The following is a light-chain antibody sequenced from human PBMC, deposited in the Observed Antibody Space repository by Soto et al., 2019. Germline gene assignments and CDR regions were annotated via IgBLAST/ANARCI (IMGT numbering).Light chain of an antibody. V-gene: IGLV2-14*01. CDR3: SSYTSSSTLV. CDR1: NSDVGGFNY. Sequence: QSGLTQPASVSGSPGQSITISCTGSNSDVGGFNYVSWYQHHPGKAPKLIIFEVSDRPSGISNRFSGSKSGNTASLTISGLQAEDEADYYCSSYTSSSTLVFGGGTKLTVL. J-gene: IGLJ3*02. CDR2: EVS.